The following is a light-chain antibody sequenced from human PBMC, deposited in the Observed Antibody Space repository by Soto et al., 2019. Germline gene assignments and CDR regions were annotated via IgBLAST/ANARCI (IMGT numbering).Light chain of an antibody. Sequence: QSALTQPRSVSGSPGQSVTISFTGTSSDVGGYNYVSWYQQHPGKAPKLMIYDVSQRPSGVTDRFSGSKSGNTASLTISGLQAEDEADYYCSSYAGTYTLGVFGGGTKLTVL. J-gene: IGLJ2*01. V-gene: IGLV2-11*01. CDR2: DVS. CDR3: SSYAGTYTLGV. CDR1: SSDVGGYNY.